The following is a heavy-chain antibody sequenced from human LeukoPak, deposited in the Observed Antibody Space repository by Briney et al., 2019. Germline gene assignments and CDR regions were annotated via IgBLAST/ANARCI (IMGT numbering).Heavy chain of an antibody. CDR2: IGSSSSYI. J-gene: IGHJ4*02. Sequence: GGSLRLSCAASGFTFSSYSMNWVRQAPGKGLEWVSSIGSSSSYIYYADSVKGRFTISRDNAKNSLYLQMNSLRAEDTAVYYCARHAGLRFLEWLLPTDYWGQGTLVTVSS. CDR3: ARHAGLRFLEWLLPTDY. V-gene: IGHV3-21*01. D-gene: IGHD3-3*01. CDR1: GFTFSSYS.